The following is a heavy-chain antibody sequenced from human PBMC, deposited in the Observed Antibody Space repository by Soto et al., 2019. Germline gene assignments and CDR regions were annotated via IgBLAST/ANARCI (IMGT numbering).Heavy chain of an antibody. D-gene: IGHD3-10*01. CDR1: GFTVSSNC. CDR2: IYSGGST. J-gene: IGHJ4*02. CDR3: ARDRSRGVEELDY. Sequence: GGSLILSCAAAGFTVSSNCMSWVRQAPGKGLEWVSVIYSGGSTYYADSVKGRFTISRDNSKNTLYLQMNSLRAEDTAVYYCARDRSRGVEELDYWGQGTLVTVSS. V-gene: IGHV3-66*01.